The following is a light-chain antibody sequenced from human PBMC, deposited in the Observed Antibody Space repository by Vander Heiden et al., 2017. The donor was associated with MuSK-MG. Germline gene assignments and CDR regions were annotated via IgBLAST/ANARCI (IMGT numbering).Light chain of an antibody. CDR2: GGS. J-gene: IGKJ1*01. CDR1: QVIRDA. Sequence: IQMTQSPSSLSASVGDTVNVSCRASQVIRDALVWYQQRPGAAPKLLIYGGSKLQVGVPSRFRGSGSGADYTLTISDLQPEDFATYYCQQYRTTPRTFGQGTRVAIK. V-gene: IGKV1-NL1*01. CDR3: QQYRTTPRT.